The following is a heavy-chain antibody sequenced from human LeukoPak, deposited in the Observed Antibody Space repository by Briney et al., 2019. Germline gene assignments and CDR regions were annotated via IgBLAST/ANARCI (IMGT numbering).Heavy chain of an antibody. CDR1: GFTFSSYA. D-gene: IGHD3-10*01. CDR2: INSDGSST. V-gene: IGHV3-74*01. Sequence: GGSLRLSCAASGFTFSSYAMSWVRQAPGKGLVWVSRINSDGSSTSYADSVKGRFTISRDNAKNTLYLQMNSLRAEDTAVYYCARDSGAYYYGSGSDYYYGMDVWGQGTTVTVSS. J-gene: IGHJ6*02. CDR3: ARDSGAYYYGSGSDYYYGMDV.